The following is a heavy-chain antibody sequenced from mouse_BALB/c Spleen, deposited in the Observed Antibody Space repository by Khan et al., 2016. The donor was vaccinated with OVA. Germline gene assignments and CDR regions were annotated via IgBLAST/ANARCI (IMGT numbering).Heavy chain of an antibody. CDR1: GFNIKDYY. CDR3: ARGDDSYYPCDY. J-gene: IGHJ2*01. Sequence: EVQLQESGAELVRPGASVKLSCKASGFNIKDYYMHWVRQRPEQGLEWIGWIDPENGNTIYDPKFQGKASITADTSSNTAYLQLSSLTSEDTAVYYCARGDDSYYPCDYWGQGTTLTVSS. CDR2: IDPENGNT. D-gene: IGHD2-3*01. V-gene: IGHV14-1*02.